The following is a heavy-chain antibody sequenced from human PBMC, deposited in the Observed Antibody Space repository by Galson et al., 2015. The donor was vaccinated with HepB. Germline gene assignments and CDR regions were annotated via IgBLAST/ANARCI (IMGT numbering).Heavy chain of an antibody. V-gene: IGHV1-18*01. J-gene: IGHJ6*03. CDR1: GYTFTNYG. CDR3: SRVDYDFWSGYYSNYYYMAV. Sequence: SVKVSCKASGYTFTNYGIGWVRQAPGQGLEWMGWIRADNGNTKYAQKLQGRVTMTTDTSTSTAYMELRRLRSDDTAVYYCSRVDYDFWSGYYSNYYYMAVWGKGTTVTVSS. D-gene: IGHD3-3*01. CDR2: IRADNGNT.